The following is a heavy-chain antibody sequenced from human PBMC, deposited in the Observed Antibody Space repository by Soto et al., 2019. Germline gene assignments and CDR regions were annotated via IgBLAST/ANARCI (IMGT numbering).Heavy chain of an antibody. D-gene: IGHD4-17*01. CDR2: IHMNHDVI. J-gene: IGHJ4*02. Sequence: VQLVESGGEVVQPGGSLRLSCAASGFTFATYAMNWVRQAPGKGLEWLSFIHMNHDVIFYAYSVRGRFKLSRDNAKYSLYLRIDRLGVEETAVYYCVSDPDGDLDFDYWGQGTVVTVSS. CDR1: GFTFATYA. V-gene: IGHV3-48*01. CDR3: VSDPDGDLDFDY.